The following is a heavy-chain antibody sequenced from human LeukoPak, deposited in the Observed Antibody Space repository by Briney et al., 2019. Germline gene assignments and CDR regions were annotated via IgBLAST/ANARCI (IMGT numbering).Heavy chain of an antibody. CDR2: IYTSGST. Sequence: SETLSLTCTVSGGSISSYYWSWIRQPAGKGLEWIGRIYTSGSTNYTPSLKSRVTMSVDTSKNQFSLKLSSVTAADTAVYYCARDSPEIAAADSFDYWGQGTLVTVSS. CDR1: GGSISSYY. CDR3: ARDSPEIAAADSFDY. V-gene: IGHV4-4*07. D-gene: IGHD6-13*01. J-gene: IGHJ4*02.